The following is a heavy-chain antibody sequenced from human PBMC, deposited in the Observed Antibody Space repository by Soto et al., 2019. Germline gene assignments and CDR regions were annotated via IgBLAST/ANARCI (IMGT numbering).Heavy chain of an antibody. CDR2: IYYSGST. V-gene: IGHV4-31*03. Sequence: SATLSLTCTVSGGSISSGGYYWSWIRQHPGKGLEWLGYIYYSGSTYYNPSLTSRLTISVDTSKNQFSLKLSSVTAADTAVYYCASFDSGWYYFDYWGQGTLVTVSS. CDR3: ASFDSGWYYFDY. D-gene: IGHD6-19*01. CDR1: GGSISSGGYY. J-gene: IGHJ4*02.